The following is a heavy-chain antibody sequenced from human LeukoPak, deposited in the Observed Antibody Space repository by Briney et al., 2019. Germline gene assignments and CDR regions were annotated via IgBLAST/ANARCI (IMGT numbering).Heavy chain of an antibody. J-gene: IGHJ4*02. Sequence: PGGSLRLSCAASGLTVGGSYMNWVRQAPGKGLEWVSVIYRGGDTYYADSVEGRFTISRDNSKNTLYLQMNSLRAEDTAVYYCAKDRGGSQVFDYWGQGTLVTVSS. D-gene: IGHD3-16*02. CDR3: AKDRGGSQVFDY. CDR2: IYRGGDT. CDR1: GLTVGGSY. V-gene: IGHV3-66*02.